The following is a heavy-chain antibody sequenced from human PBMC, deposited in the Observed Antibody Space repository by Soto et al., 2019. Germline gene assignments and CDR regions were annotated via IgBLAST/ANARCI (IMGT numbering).Heavy chain of an antibody. V-gene: IGHV3-9*01. CDR1: GFTFSNYE. CDR2: ISWNSGRI. D-gene: IGHD6-19*01. J-gene: IGHJ3*02. CDR3: AKDKLWLAPGAFDI. Sequence: GGSLRLSCAASGFTFSNYEMHWVRQAPGKGLECVSGISWNSGRIDYAESVKGRFTISRDNAKNSLYLQMNSLRAEDTALYYCAKDKLWLAPGAFDIWGQGTMITVSS.